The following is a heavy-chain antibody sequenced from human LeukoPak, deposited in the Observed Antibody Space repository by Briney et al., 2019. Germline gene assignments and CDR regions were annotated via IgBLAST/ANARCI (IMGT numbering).Heavy chain of an antibody. Sequence: GGSLRLSCAAPGFTFSSYGMHWVRQAPGKGLEWVAFIRYDGSNKYYADSVKGRFTISRDNSKNTLYLQMNSLRAEDTAVYYCAKVGYYGSGSSDYWGQGTLVTVSS. J-gene: IGHJ4*02. D-gene: IGHD3-10*01. CDR3: AKVGYYGSGSSDY. CDR1: GFTFSSYG. V-gene: IGHV3-30*02. CDR2: IRYDGSNK.